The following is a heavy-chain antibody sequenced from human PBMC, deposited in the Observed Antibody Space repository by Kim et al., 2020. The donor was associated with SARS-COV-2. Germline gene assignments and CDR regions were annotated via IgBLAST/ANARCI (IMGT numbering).Heavy chain of an antibody. CDR3: AKVGATLGAHDAFDI. CDR1: GFTFSSYA. D-gene: IGHD1-26*01. J-gene: IGHJ3*02. Sequence: GGSLRLSCAASGFTFSSYAMSWVRQAPGKGLEWVSVIYSGGSSTYYADSVKGRFTISRDNSKNTLYLQMNSLRAEDTAVYYCAKVGATLGAHDAFDIWGQGTMVTVSS. V-gene: IGHV3-23*03. CDR2: IYSGGSST.